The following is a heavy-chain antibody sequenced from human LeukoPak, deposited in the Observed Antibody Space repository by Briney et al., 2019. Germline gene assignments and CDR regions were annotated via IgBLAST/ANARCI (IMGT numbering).Heavy chain of an antibody. D-gene: IGHD5-24*01. CDR3: ARGRTGRWLQLDFDY. Sequence: SETLSLTCTVSGGSISSYYWSWIRQPPGKGLEWIGYIYYSGSTNYNPSLKSRVTISVDTSKNQFSLKLSSVTAADTAVYYCARGRTGRWLQLDFDYWGQGTLVTVSS. CDR1: GGSISSYY. CDR2: IYYSGST. J-gene: IGHJ4*02. V-gene: IGHV4-59*01.